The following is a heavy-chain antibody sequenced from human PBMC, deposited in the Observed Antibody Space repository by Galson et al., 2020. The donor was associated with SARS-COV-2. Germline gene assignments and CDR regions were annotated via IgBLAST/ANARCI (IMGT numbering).Heavy chain of an antibody. Sequence: KISCKASGGTFSDYSINWVRQAPGQGLEWMGRIIPMLGSANYAQKFQARVTITADESTSTVYMEMRSLKSEDTAVYYCARIERLDTGFYYPSEPQGFWGQGTLVTVSS. CDR2: IIPMLGSA. CDR3: ARIERLDTGFYYPSEPQGF. CDR1: GGTFSDYS. V-gene: IGHV1-69*01. D-gene: IGHD3-10*01. J-gene: IGHJ4*02.